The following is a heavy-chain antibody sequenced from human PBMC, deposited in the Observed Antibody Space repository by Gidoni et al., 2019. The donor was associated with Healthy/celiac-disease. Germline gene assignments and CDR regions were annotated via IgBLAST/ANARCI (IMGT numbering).Heavy chain of an antibody. D-gene: IGHD3-16*01. V-gene: IGHV4-59*01. CDR1: GGSISSYY. CDR2: IYYSGST. Sequence: QVQLQDSGPGLVQPSETLSLTCTVSGGSISSYYWRWIREPPGKGLEWIGYIYYSGSTNYNPSLKSRVTISVDTSKNQFSLKLSSVTAADTAVYYCARDRGDMITFGGGRRGFDPWGQGTLVTVSS. J-gene: IGHJ5*02. CDR3: ARDRGDMITFGGGRRGFDP.